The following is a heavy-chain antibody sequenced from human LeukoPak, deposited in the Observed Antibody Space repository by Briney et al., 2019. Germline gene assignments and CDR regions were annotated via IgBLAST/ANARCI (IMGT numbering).Heavy chain of an antibody. CDR2: ISHSGSS. V-gene: IGHV4-34*10. CDR3: ARDPPNDARYGMDV. Sequence: PSETLSLTCAVYGGPFRGFFWSWIRRAPGKGLEWIGEISHSGSSNYNPSLKSRITISVDTSKNQFSLKLSSVTAADTAVYYCARDPPNDARYGMDVWGQGTTVTVSS. CDR1: GGPFRGFF. J-gene: IGHJ6*02.